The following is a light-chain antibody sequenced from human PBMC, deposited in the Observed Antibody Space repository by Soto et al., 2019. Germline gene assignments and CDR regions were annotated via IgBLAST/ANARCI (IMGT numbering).Light chain of an antibody. CDR2: GNS. Sequence: QSVLTQPPSVSGAPGQRVTISCTGSSSNIGAGYDVHWYQQLPGTAPKLLIYGNSNRPSGVPDRFCGSKSGTSASLAITGLQGEDGADYDCQSYDSSLSGSRVVFGGGTKLTVL. V-gene: IGLV1-40*01. CDR3: QSYDSSLSGSRVV. CDR1: SSNIGAGYD. J-gene: IGLJ2*01.